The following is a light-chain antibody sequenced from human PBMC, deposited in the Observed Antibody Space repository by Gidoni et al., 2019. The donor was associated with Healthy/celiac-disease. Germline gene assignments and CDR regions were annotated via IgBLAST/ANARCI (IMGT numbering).Light chain of an antibody. J-gene: IGKJ5*01. Sequence: DIQLTQSPSSLSASVGDRVTITCRATQGISNYLAWYQQKPGKVPMLLIYAASALQSGVPSRFSGSGSGTDFTLTIISLQPEDVATYYFQKYNSAPHTFGQGTRLEIK. CDR1: QGISNY. CDR2: AAS. CDR3: QKYNSAPHT. V-gene: IGKV1-27*01.